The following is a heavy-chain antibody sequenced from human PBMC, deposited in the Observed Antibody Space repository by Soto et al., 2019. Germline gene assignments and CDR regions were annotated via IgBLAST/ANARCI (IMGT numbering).Heavy chain of an antibody. CDR2: VFHSGNS. Sequence: VQLQESGPGLVKPSGTLSPTCAVSGGSVSSDNSWTWVRQPPGKSLEWIGEVFHSGNSNSNPSLKSRVTMSVDKSKNQFSLRLNSVTAADTAVYYCARRQRFDFWSSYSYSNHGLDVWGQGTKVAVSS. J-gene: IGHJ6*02. CDR1: GGSVSSDNS. D-gene: IGHD3-3*01. CDR3: ARRQRFDFWSSYSYSNHGLDV. V-gene: IGHV4-4*02.